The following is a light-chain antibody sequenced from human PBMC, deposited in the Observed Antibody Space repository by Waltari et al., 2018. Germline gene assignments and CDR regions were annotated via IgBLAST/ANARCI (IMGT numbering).Light chain of an antibody. Sequence: QSALTPPASVSGSPGQSITISCTGTSTDVDSYNYVSWYQQHPGKAPTLIIYEVPDRPPGVSNRFSGSKSGNTASLTISGLQAEDEADYYCSSYTLSSNLEVFGGGTKLTVL. CDR1: STDVDSYNY. CDR2: EVP. J-gene: IGLJ2*01. CDR3: SSYTLSSNLEV. V-gene: IGLV2-14*01.